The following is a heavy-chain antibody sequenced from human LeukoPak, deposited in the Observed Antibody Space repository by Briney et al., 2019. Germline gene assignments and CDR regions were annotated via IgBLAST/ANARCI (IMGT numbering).Heavy chain of an antibody. CDR1: GFTFSSYG. Sequence: GRSLRLSCAASGFTFSSYGMHWVRQAPGKGLEWVAVISYDGSNKYYADSVKGRFTISRDNSKNTLYLQMNSLRAEDTAVYYCARGARITIFGVVIPRSHYFDYWGQGTLVTVSS. CDR3: ARGARITIFGVVIPRSHYFDY. V-gene: IGHV3-30*03. D-gene: IGHD3-3*01. J-gene: IGHJ4*02. CDR2: ISYDGSNK.